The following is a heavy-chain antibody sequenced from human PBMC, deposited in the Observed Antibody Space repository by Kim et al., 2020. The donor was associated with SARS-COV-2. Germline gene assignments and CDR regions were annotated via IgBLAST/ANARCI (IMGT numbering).Heavy chain of an antibody. J-gene: IGHJ5*02. V-gene: IGHV4-34*01. CDR2: INHSGST. CDR3: ARRRHIVVVTAAYNWFDP. CDR1: GGSFSGYY. Sequence: SETLSLTCAVYGGSFSGYYWSWIRQPPGKGLEWIGEINHSGSTNYNPSLKSRVTISVDTSKNQFSLKLSSVTAADTAVYYCARRRHIVVVTAAYNWFDP. D-gene: IGHD2-21*02.